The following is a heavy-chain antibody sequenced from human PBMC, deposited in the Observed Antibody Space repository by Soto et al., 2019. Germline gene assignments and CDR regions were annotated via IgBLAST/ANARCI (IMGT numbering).Heavy chain of an antibody. CDR1: GFMFTDYG. CDR2: VWANGINN. Sequence: PGGSLRLSCAASGFMFTDYGMHWVRQAPGKGLEWVAVVWANGINNYYADFVEGRFTISRDNSKSSLYLQMNSLRVEDTAAYYCVRERGPFDAFDFWGQGTMVTVSS. CDR3: VRERGPFDAFDF. J-gene: IGHJ3*01. V-gene: IGHV3-33*01.